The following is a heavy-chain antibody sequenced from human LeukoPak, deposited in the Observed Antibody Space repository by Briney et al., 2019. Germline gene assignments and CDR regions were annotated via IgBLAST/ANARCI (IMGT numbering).Heavy chain of an antibody. Sequence: SETLSLTCTVSSGSINNYYWSWIRQTPGKGLEWIGYILSSGSTNYNPSVKSRVTISVDTSKNQFSLKLSSVAAADTAVYYCARTNQISETAFDIWGQGSGVIVTS. CDR1: SGSINNYY. CDR3: ARTNQISETAFDI. V-gene: IGHV4-59*01. D-gene: IGHD1-14*01. CDR2: ILSSGST. J-gene: IGHJ3*02.